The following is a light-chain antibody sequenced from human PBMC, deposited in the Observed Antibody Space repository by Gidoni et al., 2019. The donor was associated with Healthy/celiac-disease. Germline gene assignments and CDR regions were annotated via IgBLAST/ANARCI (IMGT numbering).Light chain of an antibody. J-gene: IGKJ2*01. Sequence: DIQMTQSPSSLSASVGDRVTITCRASQSISSYLNWYQQKLGKAPKLLIYAASSLQSGVPSRFSGSGSGTDFTLTISSLQPEDFATYYCQQSYSTLYTFGQGTKLEIK. V-gene: IGKV1-39*01. CDR1: QSISSY. CDR2: AAS. CDR3: QQSYSTLYT.